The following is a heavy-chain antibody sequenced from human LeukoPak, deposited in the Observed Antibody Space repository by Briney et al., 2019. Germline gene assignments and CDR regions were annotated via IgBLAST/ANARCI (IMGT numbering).Heavy chain of an antibody. Sequence: GGSLRLSCAASGFTFSSYSMNWVRQAPGKGLEWVSSISSSSSYIYYADSVKGRFTISRDNAKNSLYLQMNSLRAEDTAVYYCARDRYSYGYFDYWGQGTLVTASS. V-gene: IGHV3-21*01. D-gene: IGHD5-18*01. CDR2: ISSSSSYI. J-gene: IGHJ4*02. CDR1: GFTFSSYS. CDR3: ARDRYSYGYFDY.